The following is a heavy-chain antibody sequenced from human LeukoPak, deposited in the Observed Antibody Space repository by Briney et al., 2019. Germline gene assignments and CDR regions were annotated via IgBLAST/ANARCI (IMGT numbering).Heavy chain of an antibody. D-gene: IGHD1-7*01. V-gene: IGHV4-59*01. CDR1: GASINSYY. Sequence: SETLSLTCTVSGASINSYYWSWMRQPPGKGLEWIGHSFYSGTTNYNPSLKSRVTISVDRSKNEFSLRLNSVTAADTAVYYCARGTGNWNYRVWGQEPWSPSPQ. CDR2: SFYSGTT. J-gene: IGHJ4*01. CDR3: ARGTGNWNYRV.